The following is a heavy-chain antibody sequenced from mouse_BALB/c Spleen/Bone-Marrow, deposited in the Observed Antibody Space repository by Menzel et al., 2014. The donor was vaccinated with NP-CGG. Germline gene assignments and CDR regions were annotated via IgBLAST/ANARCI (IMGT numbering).Heavy chain of an antibody. D-gene: IGHD1-1*01. CDR2: ILPGSGST. CDR3: AGFSSVMDY. CDR1: GYTFSSYW. J-gene: IGHJ2*01. V-gene: IGHV1-9*01. Sequence: QVQLKESGAELMKPGDSVKISCKATGYTFSSYWIEWVKQTPGHGLEWIGEILPGSGSTNYNEKFKGKATFTADTTSKTVYMQLISLASEDSAVYYCAGFSSVMDYWDQGTTLTVSP.